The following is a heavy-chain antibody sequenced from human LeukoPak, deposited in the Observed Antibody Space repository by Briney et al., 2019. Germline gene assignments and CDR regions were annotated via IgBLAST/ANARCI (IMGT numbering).Heavy chain of an antibody. V-gene: IGHV4-61*01. D-gene: IGHD2-2*01. CDR2: IYYSGST. J-gene: IGHJ4*02. CDR1: GGSVSSGTYY. Sequence: PSETLSLTCIVSGGSVSSGTYYWSWIRQPPGKGLEWIGYIYYSGSTNYNPSLKSRVTISIDTSKNQFSLELSSVTAADTALHYCARGIVPAAKYYFDYWGQGTLVTVSS. CDR3: ARGIVPAAKYYFDY.